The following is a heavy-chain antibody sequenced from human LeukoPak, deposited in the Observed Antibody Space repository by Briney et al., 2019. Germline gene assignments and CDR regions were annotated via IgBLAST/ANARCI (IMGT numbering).Heavy chain of an antibody. D-gene: IGHD2-21*01. J-gene: IGHJ4*02. CDR1: GFTFSGYA. V-gene: IGHV3-48*02. CDR2: ISSSSNII. CDR3: VRDRAYSFDY. Sequence: GGSLRLSWAASGFTFSGYAMNWVRQAPGKGLEWVSHIYISSSSNIISYADSVKGRFTISRDNAQNSLYLQMNGLRDEDTAVYYCVRDRAYSFDYWGQGILVTVSS.